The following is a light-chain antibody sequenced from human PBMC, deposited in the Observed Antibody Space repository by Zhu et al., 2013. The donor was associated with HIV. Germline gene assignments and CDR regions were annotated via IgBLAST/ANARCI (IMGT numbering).Light chain of an antibody. CDR1: QSISNL. CDR3: QQYHSFTYT. V-gene: IGKV1-5*01. CDR2: AAS. Sequence: DIQMTQSPSTLSTSVGDRVTITCRANQSISNLLAWYQQKPGKAPSLFIYAASTLETGVPSRFSGSGSGTEFTLTITSLQPEDFATYYCQQYHSFTYTFGQGTKLEI. J-gene: IGKJ2*01.